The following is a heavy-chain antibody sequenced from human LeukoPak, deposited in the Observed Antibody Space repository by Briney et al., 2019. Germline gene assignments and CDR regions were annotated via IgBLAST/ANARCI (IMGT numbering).Heavy chain of an antibody. D-gene: IGHD6-19*01. CDR3: ATPYSSGWCYFDY. V-gene: IGHV1-24*01. Sequence: ASVNVSCKVSGYTLTELSMHWVRQAPGKGLEWMGGFDPEDGETIYAQKFQGRVTMTEDTSTDTAYMELSSLRSEDTAVYYCATPYSSGWCYFDYWGQGTLVTVSS. CDR1: GYTLTELS. CDR2: FDPEDGET. J-gene: IGHJ4*02.